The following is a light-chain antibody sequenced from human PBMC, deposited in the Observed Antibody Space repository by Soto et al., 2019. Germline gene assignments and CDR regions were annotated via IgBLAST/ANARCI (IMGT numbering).Light chain of an antibody. CDR2: DVN. V-gene: IGLV2-14*01. J-gene: IGLJ1*01. CDR3: SSYTSSSTRV. CDR1: SSDVGGYNY. Sequence: QSALTQPASVSGSPGQSITISCTGTSSDVGGYNYVSWYQQNPGKAPKLMIYDVNNRPSGVSYRFSGSKSGNTASLTISGLQAEDEADYYCSSYTSSSTRVFGTRTKVTVL.